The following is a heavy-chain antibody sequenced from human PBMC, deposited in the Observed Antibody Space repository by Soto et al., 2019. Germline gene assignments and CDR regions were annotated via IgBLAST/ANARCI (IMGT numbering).Heavy chain of an antibody. CDR3: ARVQYCTNGVCYKGTNSWLDS. CDR2: IYYSGST. D-gene: IGHD2-8*01. V-gene: IGHV4-31*02. J-gene: IGHJ5*01. CDR1: GGSISSGGYY. Sequence: LSLTCTVSGGSISSGGYYWSWIRQHPGKGLEWIGYIYYSGSTYYNPSLKSRVTISVDTSKNQFSLKLSSVTAADTAVYYCARVQYCTNGVCYKGTNSWLDSRGQGTLVTVSS.